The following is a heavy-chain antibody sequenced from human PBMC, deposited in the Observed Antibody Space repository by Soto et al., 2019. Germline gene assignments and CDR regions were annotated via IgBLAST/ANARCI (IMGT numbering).Heavy chain of an antibody. J-gene: IGHJ6*02. CDR2: IIPIFGTA. CDR1: GGTFSSYA. V-gene: IGHV1-69*01. CDR3: ARELPLVPAASRFRPYYGMDV. Sequence: QVQLVQSGAEVKKPGSSVKVSCKASGGTFSSYAISWVRQAPGQGLEWMGGIIPIFGTANYAQKFQGRVTITADESTSTAYMELSSLRSEDTAVYYCARELPLVPAASRFRPYYGMDVWGQGTTVTVSS. D-gene: IGHD2-2*01.